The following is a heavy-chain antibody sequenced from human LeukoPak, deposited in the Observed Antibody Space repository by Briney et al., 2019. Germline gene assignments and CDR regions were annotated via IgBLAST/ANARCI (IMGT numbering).Heavy chain of an antibody. V-gene: IGHV3-43D*04. Sequence: GGSLRLSCAASGFTFDDYAMHWVRQAPGKGLEWVSLISWDGGSTYYADSVKGRFTISRDNSKNSPYLQMNSLRAEDTALYYCAKDGSGSYRSHILDYWGQGTLVTVSS. CDR3: AKDGSGSYRSHILDY. D-gene: IGHD3-10*01. CDR1: GFTFDDYA. CDR2: ISWDGGST. J-gene: IGHJ4*02.